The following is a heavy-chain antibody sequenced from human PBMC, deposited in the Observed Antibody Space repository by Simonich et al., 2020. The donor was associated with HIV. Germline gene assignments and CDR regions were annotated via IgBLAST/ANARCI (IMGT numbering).Heavy chain of an antibody. V-gene: IGHV3-33*01. CDR3: VRRFDYGGDY. CDR1: GFTFSGYG. Sequence: QVQLVESGGGVVQPGRSLRLSCAASGFTFSGYGMHWVRQAPAKGLEWVEVKLYDGNIKYYADSVKGRFTISRDNSKNTLYLQMNSLRAEDTAMYYCVRRFDYGGDYWGQGTLVTVSS. CDR2: KLYDGNIK. J-gene: IGHJ4*02. D-gene: IGHD4-17*01.